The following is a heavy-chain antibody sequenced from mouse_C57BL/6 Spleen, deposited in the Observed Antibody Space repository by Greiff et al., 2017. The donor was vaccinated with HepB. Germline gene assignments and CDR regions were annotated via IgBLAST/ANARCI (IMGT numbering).Heavy chain of an antibody. V-gene: IGHV5-9-1*02. CDR2: ISSGGDYI. D-gene: IGHD2-4*01. J-gene: IGHJ2*01. Sequence: EVKVVESGEGLVKPGGSLKLSCAASGFTFSSYAMSWVRQTPEKRLEWVAYISSGGDYIYYADTVKGRFTISRDNARNTLYLQMSRLKSEDTAMYYCTRDGYDYDRGDFDYWGQGTTLTVSS. CDR3: TRDGYDYDRGDFDY. CDR1: GFTFSSYA.